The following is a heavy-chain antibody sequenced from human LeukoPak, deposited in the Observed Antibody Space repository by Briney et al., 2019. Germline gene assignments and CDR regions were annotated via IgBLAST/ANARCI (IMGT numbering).Heavy chain of an antibody. J-gene: IGHJ4*02. D-gene: IGHD6-6*01. Sequence: SETLSLTCTVSGGSISSYYWSWLRQPAGKGLEWIGRIYTSGSTNYNPSRTSRVTMSVDTSKNQFSLKLSSVTAADTAVYYCARGVYSSSQYYFDYWGQGTLVTVSS. V-gene: IGHV4-4*07. CDR2: IYTSGST. CDR1: GGSISSYY. CDR3: ARGVYSSSQYYFDY.